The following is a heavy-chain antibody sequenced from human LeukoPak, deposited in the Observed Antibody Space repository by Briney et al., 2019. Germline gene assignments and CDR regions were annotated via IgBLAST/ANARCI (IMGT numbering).Heavy chain of an antibody. CDR2: IYYSGST. V-gene: IGHV4-59*01. D-gene: IGHD6-13*01. CDR1: GDSISSYY. CDR3: ARIHSSSWFGDFDY. Sequence: SETLSLTCTVSGDSISSYYWSWIRQPPGKGLEWIGYIYYSGSTSYNPSLKSRVTMSVDTSKNQFSLKLSSVTAADTAVYYCARIHSSSWFGDFDYWGQGTLVTVSS. J-gene: IGHJ4*02.